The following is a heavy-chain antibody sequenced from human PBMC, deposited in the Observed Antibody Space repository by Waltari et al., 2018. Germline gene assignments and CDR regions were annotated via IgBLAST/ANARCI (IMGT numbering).Heavy chain of an antibody. V-gene: IGHV4-38-2*02. CDR3: ARAPMSGAATGTFDF. D-gene: IGHD6-13*01. CDR1: GYSITSGYY. J-gene: IGHJ4*02. CDR2: IYHSGNT. Sequence: QVQLQESGPGLVKPSETLSLTCTVSGYSITSGYYWGCIRQPPGKGLEWIGSIYHSGNTYYNPSRKGRITISVDTSKNQFSLRLSSVTAADTAVYYCARAPMSGAATGTFDFWGLGSLVTVSS.